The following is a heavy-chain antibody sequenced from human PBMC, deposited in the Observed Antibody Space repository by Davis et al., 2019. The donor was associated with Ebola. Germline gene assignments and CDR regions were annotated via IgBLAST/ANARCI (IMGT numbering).Heavy chain of an antibody. D-gene: IGHD3-22*01. CDR3: AKQESLYGSSDY. CDR1: GYSFTTYW. V-gene: IGHV5-51*01. J-gene: IGHJ4*02. CDR2: IFSGDSDT. Sequence: GGSLRLSCKGSGYSFTTYWIAWVRQTPGKGLEWMGVIFSGDSDTRYRPPFEGQVTISVDRSISTAYLQWSSLKASDTAMYYCAKQESLYGSSDYWGQGTLVTVSS.